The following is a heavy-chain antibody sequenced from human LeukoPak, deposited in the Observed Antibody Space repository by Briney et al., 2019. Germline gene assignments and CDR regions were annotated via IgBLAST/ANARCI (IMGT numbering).Heavy chain of an antibody. V-gene: IGHV4-59*01. D-gene: IGHD2-2*02. CDR1: GGSISSYY. Sequence: SETLSLTCTVSGGSISSYYWSWIRQPPGKGPEWIGYIYYSGSTNYNPSLKSRVTISVDTSKNQFSLKLSSVTAADTAVYYCARGLIPDYFDYWGQGTLVTVSS. CDR3: ARGLIPDYFDY. J-gene: IGHJ4*02. CDR2: IYYSGST.